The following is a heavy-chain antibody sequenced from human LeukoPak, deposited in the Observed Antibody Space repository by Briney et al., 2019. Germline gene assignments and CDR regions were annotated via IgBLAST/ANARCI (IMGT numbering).Heavy chain of an antibody. CDR1: GFTFSSYS. CDR3: ARDVKSGGDWWYFDL. Sequence: GGSLRLSCAASGFTFSSYSMNWVRQAPGKGLEWVSSISSSSSYIYHADSVKGRFTISRDNAKNSLYLQMNSLRAEDTAVYYCARDVKSGGDWWYFDLWGRGTLVTVSS. J-gene: IGHJ2*01. D-gene: IGHD3-10*01. V-gene: IGHV3-21*01. CDR2: ISSSSSYI.